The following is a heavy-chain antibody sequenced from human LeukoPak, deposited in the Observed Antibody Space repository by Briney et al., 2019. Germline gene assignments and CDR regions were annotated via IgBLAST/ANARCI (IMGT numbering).Heavy chain of an antibody. D-gene: IGHD6-19*01. Sequence: SETLSLTCAVYGGSFSGYYWSWIRQPPGKGLEWIGEINHSGSTNYNPSLKSRVTISVDTSKNQFSLKLSSVTAADTAVYYCAGDKTTGGWYEFDYWGQGTLVTVSS. CDR1: GGSFSGYY. V-gene: IGHV4-34*01. J-gene: IGHJ4*02. CDR2: INHSGST. CDR3: AGDKTTGGWYEFDY.